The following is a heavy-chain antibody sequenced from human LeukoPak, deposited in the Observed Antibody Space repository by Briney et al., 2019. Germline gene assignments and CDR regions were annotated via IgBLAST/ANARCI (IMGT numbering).Heavy chain of an antibody. CDR3: ARDPSPSIAYADY. D-gene: IGHD2-21*01. J-gene: IGHJ4*02. V-gene: IGHV3-33*08. CDR2: IWYDGSNK. CDR1: GFTFSSYG. Sequence: GRSLRLSCAASGFTFSSYGMHWVRQAPGKGLEWVAVIWYDGSNKYYADSVKGRFTISRDNSKNTLYLQMNSLRAEDTAVYYCARDPSPSIAYADYWGQGTLVTVSS.